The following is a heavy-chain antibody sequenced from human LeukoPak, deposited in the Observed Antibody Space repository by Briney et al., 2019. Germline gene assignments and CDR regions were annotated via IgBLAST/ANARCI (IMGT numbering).Heavy chain of an antibody. V-gene: IGHV4-39*01. Sequence: SETLSLTCTVSGGSISSSSYYWGWIRQPPGKGLEWIGSIYYSGSTYYNPSLKSRVTISVDTSKNQFSLKLSSVTAADTAVYYCARARPHFDYWGQGTLVIVSS. CDR1: GGSISSSSYY. CDR3: ARARPHFDY. CDR2: IYYSGST. D-gene: IGHD6-6*01. J-gene: IGHJ4*02.